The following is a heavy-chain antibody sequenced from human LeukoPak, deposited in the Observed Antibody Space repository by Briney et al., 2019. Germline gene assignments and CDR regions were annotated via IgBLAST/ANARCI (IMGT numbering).Heavy chain of an antibody. D-gene: IGHD3-3*01. V-gene: IGHV4-34*01. J-gene: IGHJ5*01. CDR3: ARVRRSLNWFDS. CDR1: GGSFSGYY. Sequence: SETLSLTCAVYGGSFSGYYWSWIRQPPGKGLEWIGEINHSGSTNYNPSLKSRVTILVDTSKNQFSLKLSSVTDADTAVYYCARVRRSLNWFDSWGQGTLVTVSS. CDR2: INHSGST.